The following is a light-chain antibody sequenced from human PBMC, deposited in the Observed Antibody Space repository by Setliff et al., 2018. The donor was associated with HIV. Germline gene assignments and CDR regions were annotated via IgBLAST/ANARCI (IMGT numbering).Light chain of an antibody. CDR2: DVS. V-gene: IGLV2-14*03. CDR3: SSYTNHGVLFV. CDR1: SDDVGNFNY. J-gene: IGLJ1*01. Sequence: QSVLTQPASVSGSPGQSVTISCTGTSDDVGNFNYVSWYQQHPGKGPKLIVFDVSRRPSGVSHRFSGSKSGNTASLTISGLENEDEADYYCSSYTNHGVLFVLGTGTKVTVL.